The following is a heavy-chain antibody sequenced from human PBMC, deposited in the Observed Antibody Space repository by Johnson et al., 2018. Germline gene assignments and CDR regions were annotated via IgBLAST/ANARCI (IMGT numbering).Heavy chain of an antibody. CDR3: ATTGGMDV. Sequence: QVQLQESGAEVKKXGSSVKVSCKASGGTFSSYAISWVRQAPGQGLEWMGGIITIFGTANYAQKSQGRVTITADESTSTAYMELSSLGSEDPAVYYCATTGGMDVWGQGTTVTVSS. J-gene: IGHJ6*02. CDR1: GGTFSSYA. CDR2: IITIFGTA. V-gene: IGHV1-69*01.